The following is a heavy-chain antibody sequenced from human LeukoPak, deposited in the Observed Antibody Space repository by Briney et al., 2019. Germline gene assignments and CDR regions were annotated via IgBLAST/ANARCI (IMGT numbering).Heavy chain of an antibody. Sequence: SETLSLTCTVSGDSISSGTFYWGWVRQPPGKGLEWIGSIHYSGNTYYNPSLKSRVTISVDTSKNQFSLKLNSVTAADTAVYYCARVPLRRWGRLPGVPYYLDYWGQGTLVTVSS. CDR2: IHYSGNT. CDR1: GDSISSGTFY. J-gene: IGHJ4*02. V-gene: IGHV4-39*01. CDR3: ARVPLRRWGRLPGVPYYLDY. D-gene: IGHD3-16*01.